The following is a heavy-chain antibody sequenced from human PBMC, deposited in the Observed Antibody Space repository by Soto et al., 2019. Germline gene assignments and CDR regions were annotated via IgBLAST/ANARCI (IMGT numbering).Heavy chain of an antibody. V-gene: IGHV4-31*11. J-gene: IGHJ4*02. CDR3: ARLTAVDTHYFDY. Sequence: SETLSLTCAVSGGSISSGGYSWSWIRQPPGKGLEWIGYIYYSGTTYYNPSLKSRVTISVETSKNQFSLQLSSVTAADTAVYYCARLTAVDTHYFDYWGQGTLVTVSS. CDR2: IYYSGTT. D-gene: IGHD3-9*01. CDR1: GGSISSGGYS.